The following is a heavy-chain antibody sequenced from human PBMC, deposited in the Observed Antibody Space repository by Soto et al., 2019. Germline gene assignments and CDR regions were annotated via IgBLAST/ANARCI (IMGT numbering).Heavy chain of an antibody. D-gene: IGHD1-7*01. CDR3: ARVITGTTFYYYYGMDV. CDR2: ISAYNGNT. CDR1: GYTFTSYG. Sequence: ASVKVSCKASGYTFTSYGINWVRQAPGQGPEWMGWISAYNGNTNYAQKLQGRVTMTTDTSTSTAYMELRSLRSDDTAVYYCARVITGTTFYYYYGMDVWGQGTTVTVSS. J-gene: IGHJ6*02. V-gene: IGHV1-18*01.